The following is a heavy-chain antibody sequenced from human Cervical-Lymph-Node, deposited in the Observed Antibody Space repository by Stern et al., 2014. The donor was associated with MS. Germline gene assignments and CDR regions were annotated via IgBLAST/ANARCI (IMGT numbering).Heavy chain of an antibody. J-gene: IGHJ6*02. CDR2: IIPIFGTS. Sequence: VQLVQSGAEVKKPGSSVKVSCKASGGSLSGYAISWVRQAPGQGLEWLGRIIPIFGTSNYAQKFQGRVTITADRSTYTAYMELSSLRTEDTAIYYCARGETPIPSYGMDVWGQGTTVTVSS. D-gene: IGHD1-26*01. V-gene: IGHV1-69*06. CDR1: GGSLSGYA. CDR3: ARGETPIPSYGMDV.